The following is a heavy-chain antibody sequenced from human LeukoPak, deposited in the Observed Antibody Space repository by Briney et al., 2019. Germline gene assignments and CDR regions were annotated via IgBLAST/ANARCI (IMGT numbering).Heavy chain of an antibody. Sequence: PGGSLRLSCAASGFTFSTYVMNWVRQAPGKGLEWVSGVSPSGDITYYADSVKGRFTISRDNSKNTVYLQMNNVRAEDTAVYYCAKDGAWLRFDDWGQGTLVTVSS. D-gene: IGHD5-12*01. CDR1: GFTFSTYV. J-gene: IGHJ4*02. CDR2: VSPSGDIT. CDR3: AKDGAWLRFDD. V-gene: IGHV3-23*01.